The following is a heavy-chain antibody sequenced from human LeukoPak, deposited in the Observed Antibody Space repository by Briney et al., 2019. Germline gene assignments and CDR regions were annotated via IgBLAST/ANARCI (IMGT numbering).Heavy chain of an antibody. CDR3: ARGAVSSPTTDY. D-gene: IGHD1-1*01. V-gene: IGHV3-21*01. CDR1: GFTFSSYS. Sequence: PGGSLRLSCAASGFTFSSYSMNWVRQAPGKGLEWVSSISSSSSYIYYADSVKGRFTISRDNAKNSLYLQMNSLRAEDTAVYYCARGAVSSPTTDYWGQGTLVTVSS. J-gene: IGHJ4*02. CDR2: ISSSSSYI.